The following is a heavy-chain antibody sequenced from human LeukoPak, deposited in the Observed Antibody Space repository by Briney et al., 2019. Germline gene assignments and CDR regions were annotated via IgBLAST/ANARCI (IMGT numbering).Heavy chain of an antibody. CDR3: AKFGLYYYGSGSYFDY. CDR2: IRDSGGST. J-gene: IGHJ4*02. V-gene: IGHV3-23*01. CDR1: GFTFSSYA. Sequence: PGGSLRLYCAASGFTFSSYAMSWVRQAPGKGLEWVSAIRDSGGSTNYADSVKGRFTISRDNSKNTLYLQMNNLRAEDTAVYYCAKFGLYYYGSGSYFDYWGQGTLVTVSS. D-gene: IGHD3-10*01.